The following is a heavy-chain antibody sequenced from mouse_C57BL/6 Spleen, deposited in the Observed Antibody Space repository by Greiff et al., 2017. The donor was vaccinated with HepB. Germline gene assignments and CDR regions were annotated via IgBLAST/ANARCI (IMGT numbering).Heavy chain of an antibody. D-gene: IGHD2-4*01. J-gene: IGHJ2*01. V-gene: IGHV1-50*01. CDR1: GYTFTSYW. CDR2: IDPSDSYT. CDR3: ARVYYDYDAVDY. Sequence: QVQLQQPGAELVKPGASVKLSCKASGYTFTSYWMQWVKQRPGQGLEWIGEIDPSDSYTNYNQKFKGKATLTVDTSSSTAYMQLSSLTSEDSAVYYCARVYYDYDAVDYWGQGTTRTVSS.